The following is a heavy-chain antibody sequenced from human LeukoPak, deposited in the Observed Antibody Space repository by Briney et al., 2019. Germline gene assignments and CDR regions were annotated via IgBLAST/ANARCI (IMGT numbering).Heavy chain of an antibody. CDR2: IRSKTYGGTP. Sequence: PGGSLRLSCTGSGFSFGDYAVSRVRQAPGKGLEWIGFIRSKTYGGTPEYAASAKGRFTISRDDSKSIAYLQMNSLKTEDTGVYYCTRDSLPTFSGYYYCMDVWGKGTTVAISS. CDR3: TRDSLPTFSGYYYCMDV. CDR1: GFSFGDYA. V-gene: IGHV3-49*04. J-gene: IGHJ6*03.